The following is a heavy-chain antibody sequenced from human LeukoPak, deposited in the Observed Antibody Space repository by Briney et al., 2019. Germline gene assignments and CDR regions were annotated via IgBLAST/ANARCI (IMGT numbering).Heavy chain of an antibody. CDR1: GFTFSSYA. V-gene: IGHV3-30-3*01. CDR3: AKDIGGGYSSGWYPYYFDY. J-gene: IGHJ4*02. CDR2: ISYDGSNK. D-gene: IGHD6-19*01. Sequence: GGSLRLSCAASGFTFSSYAMHWVRQAPGKGLEWVAVISYDGSNKYYADSVKGRFTISRDNSKNTLYLQMNSLRAEDTAVYYCAKDIGGGYSSGWYPYYFDYWGQGTLVTVSS.